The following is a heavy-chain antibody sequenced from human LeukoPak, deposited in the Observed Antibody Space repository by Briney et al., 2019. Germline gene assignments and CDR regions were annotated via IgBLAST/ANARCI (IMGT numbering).Heavy chain of an antibody. J-gene: IGHJ6*03. CDR1: GGTFSSYA. CDR2: IIPIFGTA. Sequence: SVKVSCKASGGTFSSYAISWVRQAPGQGLEWMGGIIPIFGTANYAQKFQGRVTITADESTSTAYMELSSLRSEDTAVYYCARAVTRMPPYYYYYMDVWGKGTTVIVSS. D-gene: IGHD1-14*01. V-gene: IGHV1-69*01. CDR3: ARAVTRMPPYYYYYMDV.